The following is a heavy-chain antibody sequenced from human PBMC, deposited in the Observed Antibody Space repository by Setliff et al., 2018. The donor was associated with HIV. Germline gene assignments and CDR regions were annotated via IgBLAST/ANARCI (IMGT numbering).Heavy chain of an antibody. V-gene: IGHV3-7*03. J-gene: IGHJ4*02. CDR3: ARDLAY. Sequence: GGSLRLSCAGSGFTFRSYWVNWVRQAPGKGLEWVANINQDGSETYYVDSVKGRFTISRDNAKNSLYLQMNSLRVDDTAVYYCARDLAYWGQGTLVTVSS. CDR1: GFTFRSYW. CDR2: INQDGSET.